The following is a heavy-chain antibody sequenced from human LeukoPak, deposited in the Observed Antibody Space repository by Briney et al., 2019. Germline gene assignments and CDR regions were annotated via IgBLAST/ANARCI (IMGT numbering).Heavy chain of an antibody. CDR1: GYTFTSYG. V-gene: IGHV1-18*01. J-gene: IGHJ3*02. CDR3: ARILSGSYFGAFDI. D-gene: IGHD1-26*01. Sequence: ASVKVSCKASGYTFTSYGTSWVRQAPGQGLEWMGWISAYNGNTNYAQKLQGRVTMTTDTSTSTAYMELRSLRSDDTAVYYCARILSGSYFGAFDIWGQGTMVTVSS. CDR2: ISAYNGNT.